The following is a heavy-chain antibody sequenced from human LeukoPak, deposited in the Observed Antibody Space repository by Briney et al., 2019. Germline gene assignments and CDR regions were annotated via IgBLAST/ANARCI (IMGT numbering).Heavy chain of an antibody. CDR1: GFTFSSYA. CDR3: AKDQATIIVVVTHFDY. J-gene: IGHJ4*02. V-gene: IGHV3-23*01. CDR2: ISGSGGST. Sequence: ETGGSLRLSCAASGFTFSSYAMSWVRQAPGKGLEWVSAISGSGGSTYYADSVKGRFTISRDNSKNTLYLQMNSLRAEDTAVYYCAKDQATIIVVVTHFDYWGQGTLVTVSS. D-gene: IGHD3-22*01.